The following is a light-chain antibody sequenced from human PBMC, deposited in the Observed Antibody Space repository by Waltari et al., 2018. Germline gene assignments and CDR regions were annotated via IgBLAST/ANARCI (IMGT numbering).Light chain of an antibody. Sequence: IVLTQSPGTLSLSPGERATLSCRASQSVSSSYLAWYQQKPGQAPRLLIYGASSRATGIPDRFSGSGSGTDFTLTISRLEPEDFAMFYCKQYGSSTGLTFGGGTKVEIK. V-gene: IGKV3-20*01. J-gene: IGKJ4*01. CDR1: QSVSSSY. CDR3: KQYGSSTGLT. CDR2: GAS.